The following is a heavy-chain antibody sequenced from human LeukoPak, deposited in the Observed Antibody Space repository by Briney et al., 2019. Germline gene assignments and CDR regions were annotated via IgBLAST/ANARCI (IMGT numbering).Heavy chain of an antibody. D-gene: IGHD2-15*01. CDR3: ARDRIVVVVAATPAFDY. V-gene: IGHV1-69*04. CDR1: GGTFSSYA. CDR2: IIPILGIA. J-gene: IGHJ4*02. Sequence: SVKVSCKASGGTFSSYAISWVRQVPGQGLEWMGRIIPILGIANYAQKFQGRVTITADKSTSTAYMELSSLRSEDTAVYYCARDRIVVVVAATPAFDYWGQGTLVTVSS.